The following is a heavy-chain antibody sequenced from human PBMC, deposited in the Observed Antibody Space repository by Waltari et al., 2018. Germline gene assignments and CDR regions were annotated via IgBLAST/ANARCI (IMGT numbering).Heavy chain of an antibody. J-gene: IGHJ6*02. CDR2: ISSTSSDI. CDR1: GFPFKTYT. D-gene: IGHD6-13*01. CDR3: AGGYSSYYGMDV. Sequence: EVQLVESGGGLVKPGGSLSLSCAASGFPFKTYTMNWVRQAPGKGLEWVSSISSTSSDIYYADSVKGRFTISRDNAKSSLYLQLNSLRAEDTAVYYCAGGYSSYYGMDVWGQGTTVTVSS. V-gene: IGHV3-21*02.